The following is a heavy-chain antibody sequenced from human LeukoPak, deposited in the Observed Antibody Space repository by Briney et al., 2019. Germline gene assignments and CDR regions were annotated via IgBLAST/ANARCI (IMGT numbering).Heavy chain of an antibody. V-gene: IGHV4-4*02. Sequence: PGGSLRLSCAASGFTFSNAWMSWVRQPPGKGLEWIGEIYHSGSTNYNPSLKSRVTISVDKSKNQFSLKLSSVTAADTAVYYCAREQQPHSRAIDYWGQGTLVTVSS. CDR2: IYHSGST. D-gene: IGHD6-13*01. J-gene: IGHJ4*02. CDR3: AREQQPHSRAIDY. CDR1: GFTFSNAW.